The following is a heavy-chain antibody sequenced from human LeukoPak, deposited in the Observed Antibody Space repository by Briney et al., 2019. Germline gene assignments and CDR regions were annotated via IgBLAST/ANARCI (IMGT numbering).Heavy chain of an antibody. V-gene: IGHV3-74*01. CDR1: GLTFSTYW. Sequence: GGSLRLSCAASGLTFSTYWMHWVRQAPGKGLVWVSRINTDGSSTSYADSVKGRFTISRDNAKNTLYLQMNSLRAEDTAVYFCTRVGYCATTSCRTAFDIWGQGTMATVSS. J-gene: IGHJ3*02. D-gene: IGHD2-2*01. CDR3: TRVGYCATTSCRTAFDI. CDR2: INTDGSST.